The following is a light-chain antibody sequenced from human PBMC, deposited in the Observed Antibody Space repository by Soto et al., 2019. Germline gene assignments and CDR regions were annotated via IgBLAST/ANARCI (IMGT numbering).Light chain of an antibody. CDR1: QSVSSSY. J-gene: IGKJ3*01. Sequence: EIVLTQSPGTLSLSPGERATLSCRASQSVSSSYLAWYQQKPGQAPRLLIYGVSSRATGIPDRFSGSGSGTEFTLTISRLEPEDFAVYYCQQFGSSLFTFGPGTKVDIK. CDR2: GVS. V-gene: IGKV3-20*01. CDR3: QQFGSSLFT.